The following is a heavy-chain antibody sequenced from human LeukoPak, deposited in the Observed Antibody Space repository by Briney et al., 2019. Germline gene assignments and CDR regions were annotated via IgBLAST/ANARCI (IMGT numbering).Heavy chain of an antibody. Sequence: PGGSLRLSCAASRFTFSTYWMSWVRQAPGKGLEWVASINEDGSEKYYVGSVKGRFTISRDNANNSVYLQMNSLRAEDTAVYYCARIGRGGSTYLYGSGVDDWGQGSLDTLSS. CDR2: INEDGSEK. CDR1: RFTFSTYW. CDR3: ARIGRGGSTYLYGSGVDD. J-gene: IGHJ4*02. V-gene: IGHV3-7*01. D-gene: IGHD3-10*01.